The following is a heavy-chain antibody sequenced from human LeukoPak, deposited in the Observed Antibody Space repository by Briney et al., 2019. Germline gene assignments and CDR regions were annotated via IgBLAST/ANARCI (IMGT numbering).Heavy chain of an antibody. V-gene: IGHV1-46*01. Sequence: GASVTVSFKASGYTFTSYYMHWVRQAPGQGLEWMGLINPSGGSTSYAQKFQGGVTMTRDMSTSTVYMELSSLRSEDTAVYYCARDTNYYDSSDPPPFDYWGQGALVTVSS. CDR2: INPSGGST. CDR3: ARDTNYYDSSDPPPFDY. D-gene: IGHD3-22*01. J-gene: IGHJ4*02. CDR1: GYTFTSYY.